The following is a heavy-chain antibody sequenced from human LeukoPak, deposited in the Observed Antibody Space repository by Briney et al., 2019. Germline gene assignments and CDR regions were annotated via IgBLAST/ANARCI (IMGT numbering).Heavy chain of an antibody. Sequence: ASETLSLTCAVYGGSFSGYYWSWIRQPPGKGLEWIGEINHSGSTNYNPPLKSRVTISVGTSKKQFSLKLSSVTAADTAVYYCARGVFGVVITWGQGTLVTVSS. V-gene: IGHV4-34*01. CDR3: ARGVFGVVIT. J-gene: IGHJ4*02. D-gene: IGHD3-3*01. CDR2: INHSGST. CDR1: GGSFSGYY.